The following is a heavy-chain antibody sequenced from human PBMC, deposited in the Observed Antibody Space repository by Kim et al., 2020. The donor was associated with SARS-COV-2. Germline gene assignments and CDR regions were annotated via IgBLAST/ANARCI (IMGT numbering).Heavy chain of an antibody. CDR3: ATGHRYTLFF. Sequence: SETLSLSCTVSVGSISSDYCSWIRQPPGKGLEWIGYVHHSGGDYYNPSIMSRVTISLDASKNQCSLKLSSVSTADTAVYYCATGHRYTLFFWGQGAAVP. D-gene: IGHD1-20*01. J-gene: IGHJ4*02. CDR1: VGSISSDY. CDR2: VHHSGGD. V-gene: IGHV4-59*13.